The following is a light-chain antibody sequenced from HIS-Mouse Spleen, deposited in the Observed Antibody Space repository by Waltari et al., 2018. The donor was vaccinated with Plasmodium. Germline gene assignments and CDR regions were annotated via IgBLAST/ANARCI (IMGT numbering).Light chain of an antibody. Sequence: EIVLTQSPATLSLSPGERATPSCRASQSFSSYLAWYQQKPGQAPRLLIYDASNRATGIPARFSGSGSGTDFTLTISSLEPEDFAVYYCQQRSNWPRVLTFGGGTKVEIK. CDR3: QQRSNWPRVLT. V-gene: IGKV3-11*01. J-gene: IGKJ4*01. CDR2: DAS. CDR1: QSFSSY.